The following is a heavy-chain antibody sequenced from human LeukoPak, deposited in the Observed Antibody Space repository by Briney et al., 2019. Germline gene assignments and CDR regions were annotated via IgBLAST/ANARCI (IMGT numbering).Heavy chain of an antibody. CDR1: GYTFTSYG. CDR2: IIPILGIA. CDR3: ARIGSVAGSPFDY. J-gene: IGHJ4*02. D-gene: IGHD6-19*01. Sequence: GASVKVSCKASGYTFTSYGISWVRQAPGQGLEWMGRIIPILGIANYAQKFQGRVTITADKSTSTAYLELSSLRSEDTAVYYCARIGSVAGSPFDYWGQGTLVTVSS. V-gene: IGHV1-69*04.